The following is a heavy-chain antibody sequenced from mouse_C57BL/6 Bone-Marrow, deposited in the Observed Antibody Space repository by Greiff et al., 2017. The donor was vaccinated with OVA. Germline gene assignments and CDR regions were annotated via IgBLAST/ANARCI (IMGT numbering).Heavy chain of an antibody. Sequence: EVKVEESGGGLVKPGGSLKLSCAASGFTFSSYAMSWVRQTPEKRLEWVATISDGGSYTYYPDNVKGRFTISRDNAKNNLYLQMSHLKSEDTAMYYCARERIFLFITTVVANWYFDVWGTGTTVTVSS. CDR2: ISDGGSYT. D-gene: IGHD1-1*01. J-gene: IGHJ1*03. CDR1: GFTFSSYA. CDR3: ARERIFLFITTVVANWYFDV. V-gene: IGHV5-4*01.